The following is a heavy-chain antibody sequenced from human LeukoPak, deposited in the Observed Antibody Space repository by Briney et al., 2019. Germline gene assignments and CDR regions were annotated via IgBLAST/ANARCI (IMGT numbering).Heavy chain of an antibody. CDR2: INPSNSYT. CDR3: ARGGWLDDY. V-gene: IGHV5-10-1*01. J-gene: IGHJ4*02. D-gene: IGHD6-19*01. CDR1: GYIFTSYW. Sequence: GESLRISCKGSGYIFTSYWISWVRQMPGKGLEWMGRINPSNSYTNYNPSFQGHVTFSVDKSIATACLQWPTLKASDTAMYYCARGGWLDDYWGQGTLVTVSS.